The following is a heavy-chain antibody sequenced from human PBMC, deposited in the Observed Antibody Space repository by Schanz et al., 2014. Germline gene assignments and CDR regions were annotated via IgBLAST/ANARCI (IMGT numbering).Heavy chain of an antibody. D-gene: IGHD6-13*01. J-gene: IGHJ4*02. V-gene: IGHV1-46*01. CDR2: INPSGGST. Sequence: QVQLLQSGAEVKKPGASMKVSCKASGYTFTTYYMLWVRQAPGQGLEWMGMINPSGGSTTYAQKFQGRGTMTRGTSTSTVYMELSSLRSEDTTVYYCASSGAGYSSSWDFDYWGQGTLVTVSS. CDR1: GYTFTTYY. CDR3: ASSGAGYSSSWDFDY.